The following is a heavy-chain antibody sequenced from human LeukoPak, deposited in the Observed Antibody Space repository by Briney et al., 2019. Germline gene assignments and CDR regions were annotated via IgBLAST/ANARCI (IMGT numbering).Heavy chain of an antibody. D-gene: IGHD3-22*01. V-gene: IGHV3-23*01. CDR1: GFTFSTYA. CDR2: ISGSGGST. CDR3: ARDSSPWYYYDRSGSNGFDP. J-gene: IGHJ5*02. Sequence: GGSLRLSCAASGFTFSTYALHWIRQAPGKGLEWVSAISGSGGSTYYADSVKGRFTISRDNSKNTLFLQMNSLRAEDTAVYYCARDSSPWYYYDRSGSNGFDPWGQGTLVTVSS.